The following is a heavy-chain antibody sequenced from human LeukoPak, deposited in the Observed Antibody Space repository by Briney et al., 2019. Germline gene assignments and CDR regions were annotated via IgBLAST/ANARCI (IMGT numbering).Heavy chain of an antibody. CDR2: IGTAGDT. CDR3: ARDITPGYRMAWFDP. CDR1: GFTFSSYD. J-gene: IGHJ5*02. Sequence: PGGSLRLSCAASGFTFSSYDMHWVRQATGKGLEWASAIGTAGDTYYPGSVKGRFTISRENAKNSLYLQMNSLRAEDTAVYYCARDITPGYRMAWFDPWGQGTLVTVSS. V-gene: IGHV3-13*01. D-gene: IGHD1-14*01.